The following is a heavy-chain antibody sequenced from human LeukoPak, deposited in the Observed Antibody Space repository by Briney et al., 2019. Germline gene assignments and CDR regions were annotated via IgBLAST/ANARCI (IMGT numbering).Heavy chain of an antibody. D-gene: IGHD6-25*01. CDR2: IYTSGST. CDR1: GDSISSSTDY. Sequence: SETLSLTCTVSGDSISSSTDYWDWIRQPAGKGLEWIGRIYTSGSTNYNPSLKSRVTMSVDTSKNQFSLRLNFVTAADTAVYYCTREATANSGGYYFDYWGQGTLVTVSS. V-gene: IGHV4-61*02. J-gene: IGHJ4*02. CDR3: TREATANSGGYYFDY.